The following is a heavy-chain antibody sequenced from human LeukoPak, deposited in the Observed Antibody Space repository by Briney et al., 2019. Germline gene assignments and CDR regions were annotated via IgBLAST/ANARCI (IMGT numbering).Heavy chain of an antibody. Sequence: GGSLRLSCAASGFTFSSYWMSWVRQPPGKGLEWVSVISGSGGSTYYADSVKGRPTISRDNSKNTLYLQMKSLRAEDTAVYYCAKVIRASISVIVVVKASFDYWGQGSLVTVSS. D-gene: IGHD3-22*01. V-gene: IGHV3-23*01. CDR3: AKVIRASISVIVVVKASFDY. J-gene: IGHJ4*02. CDR2: ISGSGGST. CDR1: GFTFSSYW.